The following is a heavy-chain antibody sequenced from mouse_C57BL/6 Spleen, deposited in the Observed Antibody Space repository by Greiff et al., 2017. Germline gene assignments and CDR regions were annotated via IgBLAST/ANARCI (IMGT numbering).Heavy chain of an antibody. V-gene: IGHV7-3*01. D-gene: IGHD1-1*01. CDR3: ASYYYYGSLLYYYALDY. CDR2: IRNKANGNTT. J-gene: IGHJ4*01. Sequence: EVKLMESGGGLVQPGGSLSLSCAASGFSFTDYYMSWVRQPQGKALEWLGFIRNKANGNTTEYSASVKGRFTISREKPQSILYIQVNSLRAEDSATYNCASYYYYGSLLYYYALDYWGQGTSVTVSS. CDR1: GFSFTDYY.